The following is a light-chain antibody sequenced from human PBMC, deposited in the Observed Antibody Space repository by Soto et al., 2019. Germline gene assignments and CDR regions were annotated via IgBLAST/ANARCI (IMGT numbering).Light chain of an antibody. Sequence: DIQMTQSPSTLSASVGDRVTITCRASQSIGTLLAWHQQEPGKAPKLLIYKASSLESGVPSRFNGSGSGTEFTLTISTLQPDDLATYYCQQYTSSPCTFGQGTKLELK. V-gene: IGKV1-5*03. CDR2: KAS. CDR3: QQYTSSPCT. J-gene: IGKJ2*02. CDR1: QSIGTL.